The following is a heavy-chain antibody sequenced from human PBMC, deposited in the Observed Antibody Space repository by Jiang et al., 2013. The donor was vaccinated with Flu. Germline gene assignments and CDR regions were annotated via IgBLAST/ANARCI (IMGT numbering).Heavy chain of an antibody. CDR3: VGRFGTYSAGWFAP. CDR2: VYHTGSA. Sequence: GPGLVKPSETLSLTCTVSGGSVTLTNYYWTWVRQPPGKGLESIGSVYHTGSAFYSPSFKSRATISVDSSKSQFSLKLSSVTATDTAVYYCVGRFGTYSAGWFAPWGQGALVTVSS. D-gene: IGHD3-10*01. V-gene: IGHV4-39*01. CDR1: GGSVTLTNYY. J-gene: IGHJ5*01.